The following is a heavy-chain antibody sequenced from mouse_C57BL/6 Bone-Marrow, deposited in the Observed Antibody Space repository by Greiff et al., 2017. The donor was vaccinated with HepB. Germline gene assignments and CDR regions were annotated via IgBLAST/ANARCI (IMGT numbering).Heavy chain of an antibody. V-gene: IGHV5-6*01. CDR1: GFTFSSYG. CDR2: ISSGGSYT. J-gene: IGHJ3*01. Sequence: DVQLQESGGDLVKPGGSLKLSCAASGFTFSSYGMSWVRQTPDKRLEWVATISSGGSYTYYPDSVKGRFTISRDNAKNTLYLQMSSLKSEDTAMYYCARLGKNPFAYWGQGTLVTVSA. CDR3: ARLGKNPFAY.